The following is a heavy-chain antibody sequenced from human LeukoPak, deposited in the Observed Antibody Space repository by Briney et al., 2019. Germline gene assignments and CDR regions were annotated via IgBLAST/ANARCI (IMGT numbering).Heavy chain of an antibody. J-gene: IGHJ5*02. CDR3: AADRAPTDPYKWVDP. V-gene: IGHV1-46*01. Sequence: ASVKVSCKASGYTFTSYYMHWVRQAPGQGLEWMGIINPSGGSTSYAQKFQGRVTMTRDTSTSTVYMELSSLRSEDTAVYYCAADRAPTDPYKWVDPWGQGTQVIVSS. CDR1: GYTFTSYY. D-gene: IGHD5-18*01. CDR2: INPSGGST.